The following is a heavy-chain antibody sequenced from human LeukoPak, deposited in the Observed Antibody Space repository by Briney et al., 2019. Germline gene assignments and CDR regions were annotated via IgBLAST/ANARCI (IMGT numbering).Heavy chain of an antibody. CDR3: AKDGLAGVKYYYDSSGYYEYFQH. Sequence: GGSLRLSCAASGFTFSSYAMSWVRQAPGKGLEWVSAISGSGGSTYYADSVKGRFTTSRDNSKNTLYLQMNSLRAEDTAVYYCAKDGLAGVKYYYDSSGYYEYFQHWGQGTLVTVSS. CDR1: GFTFSSYA. D-gene: IGHD3-22*01. CDR2: ISGSGGST. V-gene: IGHV3-23*01. J-gene: IGHJ1*01.